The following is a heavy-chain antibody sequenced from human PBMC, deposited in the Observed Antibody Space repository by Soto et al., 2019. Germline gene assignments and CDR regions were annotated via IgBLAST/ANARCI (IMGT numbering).Heavy chain of an antibody. CDR2: INSDGSST. D-gene: IGHD6-13*01. Sequence: GGSLRLSCAASGFTFSSYWMHWVRQAPGKGLVWVSRINSDGSSTSYADSVKGRFTISRDNAKNTLYLQMNSLRAEDTAVYYCASIALGKQQLDIDYWGQGTLVTVSS. V-gene: IGHV3-74*01. J-gene: IGHJ4*02. CDR1: GFTFSSYW. CDR3: ASIALGKQQLDIDY.